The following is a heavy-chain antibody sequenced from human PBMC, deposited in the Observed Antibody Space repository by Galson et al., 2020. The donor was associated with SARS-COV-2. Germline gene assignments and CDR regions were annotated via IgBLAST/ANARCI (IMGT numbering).Heavy chain of an antibody. V-gene: IGHV1-69*13. CDR2: IIPIFDKT. CDR3: ARESSGNYYVGYDPYYYYGMDV. Sequence: SVKVSCKASGYTFTTYDINWVRQAPGQGLEWMGAIIPIFDKTHYAQKFQGRVTITEDESTRTAYMELSSLRSDDTAVYYCARESSGNYYVGYDPYYYYGMDVWGPGTTVTVSS. CDR1: GYTFTTYD. D-gene: IGHD1-26*01. J-gene: IGHJ6*02.